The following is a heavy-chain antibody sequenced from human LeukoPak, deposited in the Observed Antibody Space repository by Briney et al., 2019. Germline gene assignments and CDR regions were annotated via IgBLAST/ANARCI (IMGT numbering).Heavy chain of an antibody. CDR2: IKSDGST. Sequence: GGSLRLSCAASGFTFSSYWMHWVRQAPGKGLVWVSRIKSDGSTNYADSVKGRSTISRDNAKNTLSLQMNSLRAEDTGVYYCARAPSEIGGYYPEYFRHWGQGTLVTVSS. V-gene: IGHV3-74*01. CDR3: ARAPSEIGGYYPEYFRH. CDR1: GFTFSSYW. J-gene: IGHJ1*01. D-gene: IGHD3-22*01.